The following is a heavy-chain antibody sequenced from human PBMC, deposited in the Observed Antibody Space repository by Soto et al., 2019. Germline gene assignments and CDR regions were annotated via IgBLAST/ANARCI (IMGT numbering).Heavy chain of an antibody. CDR2: IYYSGST. Sequence: PSETLSLTCTVSGGSISSYYWSWIRQPPGKGLEWIGYIYYSGSTNYNPSLKSRVTISVDTSKNQFSLKLSSVTAADTAVYYCATLHSSGWPFDYWGQGTLVTVSS. CDR3: ATLHSSGWPFDY. V-gene: IGHV4-59*01. J-gene: IGHJ4*02. D-gene: IGHD6-19*01. CDR1: GGSISSYY.